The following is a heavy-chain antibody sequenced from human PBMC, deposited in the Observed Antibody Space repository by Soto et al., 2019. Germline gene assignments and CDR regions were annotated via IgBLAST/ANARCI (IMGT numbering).Heavy chain of an antibody. D-gene: IGHD5-18*01. V-gene: IGHV4-59*01. CDR1: GGSISSYY. CDR2: IYYSGST. J-gene: IGHJ4*02. CDR3: AREGAMVTWYFDY. Sequence: SSETLSLTCTVSGGSISSYYWSWIRQPPGKGLEWIGYIYYSGSTNYNPSLKSRVTISVDTSKNQFSLKLSSVTAADTAVYYCAREGAMVTWYFDYWGQGTLVTVSS.